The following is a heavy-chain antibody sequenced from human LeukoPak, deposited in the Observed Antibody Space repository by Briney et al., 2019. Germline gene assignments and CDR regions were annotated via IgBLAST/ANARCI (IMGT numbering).Heavy chain of an antibody. CDR2: IYSGGST. CDR1: GFTVSSNY. D-gene: IGHD3-3*01. Sequence: GGSLRLSCAASGFTVSSNYMSWVRQAPGEGLEWVSVIYSGGSTYYADSVKGRFTISRDNSKNTLYLQMNSLRAEDTAVYYCARDAEYYDFWSGNYYYYGMDVWGQGTTVTVSS. V-gene: IGHV3-53*01. J-gene: IGHJ6*02. CDR3: ARDAEYYDFWSGNYYYYGMDV.